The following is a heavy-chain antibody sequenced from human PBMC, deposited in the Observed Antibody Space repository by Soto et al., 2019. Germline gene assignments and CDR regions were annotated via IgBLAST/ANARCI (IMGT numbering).Heavy chain of an antibody. Sequence: QVQLVESGGGVVQPGQSLRLSCAASGFTVSNYGMHWVRQAPGKGLEWVAVIWKDGNNKYYRDSVKGRLTISRDNSKNTLELQMSSLRGEDTAVYYCASGEAWTDEAFDIWCQGTMVTVSS. D-gene: IGHD3-3*01. CDR3: ASGEAWTDEAFDI. CDR1: GFTVSNYG. V-gene: IGHV3-33*01. J-gene: IGHJ3*02. CDR2: IWKDGNNK.